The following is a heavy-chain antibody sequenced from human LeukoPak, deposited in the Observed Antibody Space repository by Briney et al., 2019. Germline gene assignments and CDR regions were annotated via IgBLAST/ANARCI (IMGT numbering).Heavy chain of an antibody. CDR3: ARDGGGNSALIDY. Sequence: SETLSLTCTVSGGSISSYYWSWIRQPPGKGLEWIGYIYYSGSTNYNPSLKSRVTISVDTSKNQFSLKLSSVTAADTAVYYCARDGGGNSALIDYWGQGTLVAVSS. D-gene: IGHD4-23*01. J-gene: IGHJ4*02. CDR2: IYYSGST. CDR1: GGSISSYY. V-gene: IGHV4-59*01.